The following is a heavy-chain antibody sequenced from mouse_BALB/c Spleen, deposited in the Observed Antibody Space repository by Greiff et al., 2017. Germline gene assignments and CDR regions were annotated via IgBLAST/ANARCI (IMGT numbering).Heavy chain of an antibody. Sequence: QVQLQQPGAELVKPGASVKLSCKASGYTFTSYWMHWVKLRPGQGFEWIGEIHPSNGGTNYNEKFKRKATLTVDKSSSTAYMQLIRMTSEDSAVYYGTIWQLGLRYFDYWGQGTTRTVSS. D-gene: IGHD3-1*01. CDR1: GYTFTSYW. CDR3: TIWQLGLRYFDY. CDR2: IHPSNGGT. J-gene: IGHJ2*01. V-gene: IGHV1S16*01.